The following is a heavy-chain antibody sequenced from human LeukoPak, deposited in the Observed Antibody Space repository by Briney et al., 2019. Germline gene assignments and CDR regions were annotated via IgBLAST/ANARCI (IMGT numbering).Heavy chain of an antibody. Sequence: ASVKVSCKASGYTFTGCYMHWVRQAPGQGLEWMGWINPNSGGTNYAQKFQGRVTMTRDTSISTAYMELSRLRSDDTAVYYCARDRNYYDSSGYPDYWGQGTLVTVSS. CDR3: ARDRNYYDSSGYPDY. D-gene: IGHD3-22*01. J-gene: IGHJ4*02. V-gene: IGHV1-2*02. CDR1: GYTFTGCY. CDR2: INPNSGGT.